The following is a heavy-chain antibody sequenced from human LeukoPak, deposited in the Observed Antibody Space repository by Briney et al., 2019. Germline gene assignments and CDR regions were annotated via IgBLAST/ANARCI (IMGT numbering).Heavy chain of an antibody. CDR2: MNPNSGNT. J-gene: IGHJ6*02. D-gene: IGHD3-22*01. Sequence: ASVKVSCKASGCTFTSYDINWVRQATGQGLEWMGWMNPNSGNTGYAQKFQGRVTMTTDTSTSTAYMELRSLRSDDTAVYYCAREYYYDSSGPWNYGMDVWGQGTTVTVSS. V-gene: IGHV1-8*01. CDR3: AREYYYDSSGPWNYGMDV. CDR1: GCTFTSYD.